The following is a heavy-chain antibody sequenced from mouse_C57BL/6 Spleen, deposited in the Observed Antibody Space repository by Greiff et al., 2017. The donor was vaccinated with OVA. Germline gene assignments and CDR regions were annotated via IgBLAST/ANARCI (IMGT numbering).Heavy chain of an antibody. J-gene: IGHJ2*01. CDR1: GYAFSSSW. D-gene: IGHD1-1*01. CDR2: IYPGDGDT. CDR3: ARVYGSSYYFDY. Sequence: VQLQQSGPELVKPGASVKISCKASGYAFSSSWMNWVQQRPGKGLEWIGRIYPGDGDTNYNGKFKGKATLTADKSSSTAYMQLSSLTSEDSAVYFCARVYGSSYYFDYWGQGTTLTVSS. V-gene: IGHV1-82*01.